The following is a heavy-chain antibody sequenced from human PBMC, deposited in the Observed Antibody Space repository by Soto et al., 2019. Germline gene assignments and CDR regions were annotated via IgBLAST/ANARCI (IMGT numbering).Heavy chain of an antibody. CDR1: GYTFTSYA. CDR3: ALFDFWSAPFDY. CDR2: INAGNGNT. Sequence: QVQLVQSGAEVKKPGASVKVSYKASGYTFTSYAMHWVRQAPGQRLEWMGWINAGNGNTKYSQKFQGRVTITRDTSASTAYMELSSLRSEDTAVYYCALFDFWSAPFDYWGQGTLVTVSS. D-gene: IGHD3-3*01. V-gene: IGHV1-3*01. J-gene: IGHJ4*02.